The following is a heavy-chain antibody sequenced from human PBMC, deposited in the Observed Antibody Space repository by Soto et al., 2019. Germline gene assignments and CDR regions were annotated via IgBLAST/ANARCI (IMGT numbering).Heavy chain of an antibody. CDR3: ARDRLELPYYYGMDV. Sequence: QVQLVESGGGLVKPGGSLRLSCAASGFTFSDYYMSWIRQAPGKGLEWVSYISSSSSYTNYADSVKGRFTISRDNAKNSLYLQMNSLRAEDTAVYYCARDRLELPYYYGMDVWGQGTTVTVSS. V-gene: IGHV3-11*06. CDR2: ISSSSSYT. J-gene: IGHJ6*02. CDR1: GFTFSDYY. D-gene: IGHD1-7*01.